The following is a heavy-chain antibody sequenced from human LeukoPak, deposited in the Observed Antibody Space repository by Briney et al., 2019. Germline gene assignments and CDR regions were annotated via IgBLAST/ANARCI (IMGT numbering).Heavy chain of an antibody. CDR1: GGSFSGYY. J-gene: IGHJ4*02. D-gene: IGHD5-18*01. CDR3: ASNSYGFCFDY. Sequence: SETLSLTXAVYGGSFSGYYWSWICQPPGKGLEWNGEINHSGSTNYNPSLKSRVTISVDTSKNQFSLKLSSVTAADTAVYYCASNSYGFCFDYWGQGTLVTVSS. V-gene: IGHV4-34*01. CDR2: INHSGST.